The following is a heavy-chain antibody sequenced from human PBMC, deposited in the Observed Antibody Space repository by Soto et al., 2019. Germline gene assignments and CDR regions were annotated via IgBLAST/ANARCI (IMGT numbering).Heavy chain of an antibody. CDR2: KWYDGSNK. D-gene: IGHD5-18*01. Sequence: WGALGVGSASSEFTFSSYGMHGVRQAPGKGLDWVAVKWYDGSNKYYADSVKGRFTISRDNSKNTLYLQMNSLRAEDTAVYYCARDRNSYALNSRPDYWGQGTMVTVSS. J-gene: IGHJ4*02. CDR1: EFTFSSYG. CDR3: ARDRNSYALNSRPDY. V-gene: IGHV3-33*01.